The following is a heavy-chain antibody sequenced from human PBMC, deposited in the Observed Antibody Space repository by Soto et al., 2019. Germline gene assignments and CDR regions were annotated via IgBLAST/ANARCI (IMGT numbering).Heavy chain of an antibody. CDR2: IHHIGTT. Sequence: QVQLQESGPGLVKPSGILSLTCAVSGGSLTTFNWWSWVHQPPGKGLEWIGEIHHIGTTNYNPSLDSRVTISLDKSRNHFSLTLISVTAADSAVYYCARTEAGAFHIWGQGKMITVSS. J-gene: IGHJ3*02. D-gene: IGHD3-10*01. CDR1: GGSLTTFNW. CDR3: ARTEAGAFHI. V-gene: IGHV4-4*02.